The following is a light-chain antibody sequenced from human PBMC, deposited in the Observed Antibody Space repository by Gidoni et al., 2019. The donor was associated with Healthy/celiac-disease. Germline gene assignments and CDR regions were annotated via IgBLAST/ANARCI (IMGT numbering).Light chain of an antibody. J-gene: IGKJ2*01. Sequence: DMVMPKSPLSLPVTPGEPASISCRSSQSLLHSNAYNYLDWYLQKPGQSPQLLIYLGSNRASGVPDRFSGSGSGTDFTLKISRVEAEDVGVYYCMQALQTPPTFGQGTKLEIK. CDR1: QSLLHSNAYNY. CDR3: MQALQTPPT. CDR2: LGS. V-gene: IGKV2-28*01.